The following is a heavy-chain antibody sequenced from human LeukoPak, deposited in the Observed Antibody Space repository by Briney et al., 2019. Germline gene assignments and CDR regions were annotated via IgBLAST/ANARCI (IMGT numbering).Heavy chain of an antibody. CDR2: ISITAGTRATT. J-gene: IGHJ6*02. CDR1: GFNFRNYV. V-gene: IGHV3-23*01. CDR3: AKAGRGDTWDGSYYYQMDV. D-gene: IGHD1-1*01. Sequence: GGSPRLSCAASGFNFRNYVMSWVRQAPGEGLEWVSTISITAGTRATTYYADSVTGRFSISRDNAKNSLSLEMNSLRVEDTALYYCAKAGRGDTWDGSYYYQMDVWGQGTTVIASS.